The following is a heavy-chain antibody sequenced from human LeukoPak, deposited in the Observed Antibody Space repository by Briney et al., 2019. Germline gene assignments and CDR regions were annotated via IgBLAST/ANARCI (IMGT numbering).Heavy chain of an antibody. J-gene: IGHJ4*02. CDR2: IYYSGST. CDR1: GGSINSYY. CDR3: ARVGDWNDLVY. D-gene: IGHD1-1*01. V-gene: IGHV4-59*01. Sequence: SETLSLTCTVSGGSINSYYWSWTRQPPGKGLEWIGYIYYSGSTNYNPSLKSRVTILVDTSKNQFSLKLSSVTAADTAVYYCARVGDWNDLVYWGQGTLVTVSS.